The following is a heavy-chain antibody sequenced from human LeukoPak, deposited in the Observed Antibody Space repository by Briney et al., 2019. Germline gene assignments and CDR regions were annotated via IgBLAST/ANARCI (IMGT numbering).Heavy chain of an antibody. Sequence: SQTLSLTCTVFGGSINSGDYYWSWIRQPPGKGLEWIGYIYHSGSTYYNPSLKSRVTMSVDTSKNQFSLKLSSVTAADTAVYYCARASSPHDAFDIWGQGTMVTVSS. CDR3: ARASSPHDAFDI. CDR1: GGSINSGDYY. D-gene: IGHD6-6*01. CDR2: IYHSGST. J-gene: IGHJ3*02. V-gene: IGHV4-30-2*01.